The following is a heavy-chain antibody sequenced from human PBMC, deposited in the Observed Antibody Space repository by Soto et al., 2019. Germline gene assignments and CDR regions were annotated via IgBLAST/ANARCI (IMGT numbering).Heavy chain of an antibody. CDR3: AKGFIVVVTAIRPDDNFDV. Sequence: VGSLRLSCAASGFTFNTYAMNWVRQAPGKGLEWVASISGSGGTTYYADSVKGRFTVSRDTSKNTLFLQMNSLSAEDTAVYYCAKGFIVVVTAIRPDDNFDVWGQGTMVTVSS. CDR2: ISGSGGTT. D-gene: IGHD2-21*02. V-gene: IGHV3-23*01. J-gene: IGHJ3*01. CDR1: GFTFNTYA.